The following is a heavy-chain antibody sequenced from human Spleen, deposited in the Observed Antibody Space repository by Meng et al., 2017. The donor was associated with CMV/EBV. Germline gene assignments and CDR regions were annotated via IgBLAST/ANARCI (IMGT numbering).Heavy chain of an antibody. CDR2: ISHAGSNR. J-gene: IGHJ4*02. D-gene: IGHD2/OR15-2a*01. V-gene: IGHV3-30*04. CDR1: GFTFSSYA. Sequence: SGFTFSSYAMHWVRQAPGKGLEWVGLISHAGSNRFYADAVKGRFTISRDSSENTLYLQMNSLSAEDTAVYYCAREGVLIGGYYFDYWGQGTLVTVSS. CDR3: AREGVLIGGYYFDY.